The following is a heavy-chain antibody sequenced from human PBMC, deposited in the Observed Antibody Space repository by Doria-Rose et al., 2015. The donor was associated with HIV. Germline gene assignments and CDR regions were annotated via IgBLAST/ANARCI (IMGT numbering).Heavy chain of an antibody. CDR2: IFSDDER. J-gene: IGHJ4*02. V-gene: IGHV2-26*01. CDR1: GVSLSSPGMG. D-gene: IGHD6-13*01. CDR3: ARIKSSRWYHKYYFDF. Sequence: SGPVLVKPTETLTLTCTVSGVSLSSPGMGVSWIRQPPGKALEWLANIFSDDERSYNTSLKSRLTISRGTSKSQVVPTMTDMDPVDTATYYCARIKSSRWYHKYYFDFWGQGTLVIVSA.